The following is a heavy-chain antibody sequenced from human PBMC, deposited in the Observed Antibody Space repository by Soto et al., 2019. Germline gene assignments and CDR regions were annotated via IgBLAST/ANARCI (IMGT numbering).Heavy chain of an antibody. J-gene: IGHJ5*01. CDR1: GLTFSSFA. Sequence: QVQLVESGGGVVQPGGSLRLSCAASGLTFSSFAMHWVRQAPGKGLAWLAFISYDGCHKYYADSVKGRFTISRDNSMNTLYLQMNSLRAEDTAVYYCARDYYYDSRGYFASWGQGTLVSVSS. CDR3: ARDYYYDSRGYFAS. CDR2: ISYDGCHK. D-gene: IGHD3-22*01. V-gene: IGHV3-30-3*01.